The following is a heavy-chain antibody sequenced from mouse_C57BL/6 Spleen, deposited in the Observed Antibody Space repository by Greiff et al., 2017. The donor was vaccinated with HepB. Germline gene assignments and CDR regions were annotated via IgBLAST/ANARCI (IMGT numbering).Heavy chain of an antibody. V-gene: IGHV1-18*01. J-gene: IGHJ4*01. D-gene: IGHD2-4*01. Sequence: VQLQQSGPELVKPGASVKIPCKASGYTFTDYNMDWVKQSHGKSLEWIGDINPNNGGTIYNQKFKGKATLTVDKSSSTAYMELRSLTSEDTAVYYCARGGIYYDYPYYAMDYWGQGTAVTVSS. CDR1: GYTFTDYN. CDR2: INPNNGGT. CDR3: ARGGIYYDYPYYAMDY.